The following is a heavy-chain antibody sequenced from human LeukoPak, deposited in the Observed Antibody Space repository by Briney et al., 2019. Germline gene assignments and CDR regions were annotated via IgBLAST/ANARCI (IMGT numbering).Heavy chain of an antibody. D-gene: IGHD2-21*01. CDR3: ARTYSTPDV. CDR2: IYYNGGT. CDR1: GGSITTNDYY. Sequence: SETLPLTCTVSGGSITTNDYYWGWIRQTPEKGLEWIGNIYYNGGTYYNPSLKSRVTMSIDTSKNQFSLELNSVTAADTGIYYCARTYSTPDVWGQGTTVTVSS. J-gene: IGHJ6*02. V-gene: IGHV4-39*01.